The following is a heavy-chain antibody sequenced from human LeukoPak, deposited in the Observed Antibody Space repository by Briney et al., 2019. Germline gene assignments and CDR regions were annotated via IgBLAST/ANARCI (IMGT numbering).Heavy chain of an antibody. V-gene: IGHV4-59*01. CDR3: ARGYDILTGYSAFDI. D-gene: IGHD3-9*01. Sequence: SETLSLTCVVYDESFSGYYWSWIRQPPGKGLEWIGYIYYSGSTNYNPSLKSRVTISVDTSKNQFSLKLSSVTAADTAVYYCARGYDILTGYSAFDIWGQGTMVTVSS. J-gene: IGHJ3*02. CDR1: DESFSGYY. CDR2: IYYSGST.